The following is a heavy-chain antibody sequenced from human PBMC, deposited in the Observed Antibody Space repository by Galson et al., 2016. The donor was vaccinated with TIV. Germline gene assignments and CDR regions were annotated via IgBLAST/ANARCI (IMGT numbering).Heavy chain of an antibody. J-gene: IGHJ5*02. D-gene: IGHD2-8*01. CDR3: ARSVSAGSGWVDH. Sequence: QSGAEVKKPGESLRISCKTSGYSFTNYWITWVRQMPGKGLEWMGRIDTRDSYTNYSPTFEGHVTISADKSISTAYLEWPSLKASDSAIYYCARSVSAGSGWVDHWGQGSLLTVSS. V-gene: IGHV5-10-1*01. CDR2: IDTRDSYT. CDR1: GYSFTNYW.